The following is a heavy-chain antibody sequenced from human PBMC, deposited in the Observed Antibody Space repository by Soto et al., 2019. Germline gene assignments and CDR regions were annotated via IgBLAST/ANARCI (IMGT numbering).Heavy chain of an antibody. Sequence: EVQLLESGGGLVQPGGSLRVSCAASGFTFIPYAMSWVRQAPGRGLAGVSTISDSGDRTYHADSVKGRCTISRDNSKNTLYLQMNSLRAEDTAVYYCANHYPLHAFDIWGQGTMVTVSS. J-gene: IGHJ3*02. CDR1: GFTFIPYA. V-gene: IGHV3-23*01. CDR3: ANHYPLHAFDI. D-gene: IGHD3-10*01. CDR2: ISDSGDRT.